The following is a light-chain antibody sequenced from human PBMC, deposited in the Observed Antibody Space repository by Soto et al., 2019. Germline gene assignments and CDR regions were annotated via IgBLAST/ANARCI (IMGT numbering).Light chain of an antibody. CDR3: QQYNNWPRWT. V-gene: IGKV3-15*01. CDR2: GAS. CDR1: QSVSSN. J-gene: IGKJ1*01. Sequence: EIVMTQSPATLSVSPGERATLSCRASQSVSSNLAWYQQKPGQAPRLLIYGASTRATGLPPRFSGSGSATEFTLTISSLQSEDFAIYYCQQYNNWPRWTFGQGTKVEIK.